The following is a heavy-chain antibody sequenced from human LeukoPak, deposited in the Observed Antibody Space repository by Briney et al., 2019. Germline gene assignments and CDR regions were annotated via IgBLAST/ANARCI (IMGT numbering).Heavy chain of an antibody. D-gene: IGHD1-1*01. Sequence: PGGSLRLSCAGSGFTFSSNPLSWVRQSPGKGLECVSAINPSGGNTYYADSVRGRFTISRDNSKNTLYLQMNTMRAEDTAVYYCATTKQARRYFDYWGQGTLVTVSS. V-gene: IGHV3-23*01. CDR2: INPSGGNT. J-gene: IGHJ4*02. CDR1: GFTFSSNP. CDR3: ATTKQARRYFDY.